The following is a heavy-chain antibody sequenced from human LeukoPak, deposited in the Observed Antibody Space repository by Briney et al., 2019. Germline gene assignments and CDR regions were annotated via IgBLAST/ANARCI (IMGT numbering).Heavy chain of an antibody. Sequence: GTSLRFSCASSRFTFSRHPMHWVRQAPGKGLEWVAVIVYDGSEKYYKESVKGRFTISRDNSKNTLYLQMDSLRPEDTAVYYCAKDPRTGAVSGIFYFDYWGQGTLLTVSS. CDR3: AKDPRTGAVSGIFYFDY. D-gene: IGHD6-19*01. V-gene: IGHV3-30*04. CDR2: IVYDGSEK. CDR1: RFTFSRHP. J-gene: IGHJ4*02.